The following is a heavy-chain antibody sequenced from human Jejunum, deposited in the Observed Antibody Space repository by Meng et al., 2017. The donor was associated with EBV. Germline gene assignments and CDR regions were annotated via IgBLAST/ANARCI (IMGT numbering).Heavy chain of an antibody. D-gene: IGHD2-2*03. V-gene: IGHV3-20*01. CDR3: ARDKRGAGYCHDY. Sequence: ELLLAESGGGVVRPGGLLSLSCVASGFNLEDYGMNWVRQVPGKGLEWVATINWDGRRTGYADSVKGRFTISRDNAKNSLYLQMNSLRAEDTALYHCARDKRGAGYCHDYWGQGTLVTVSS. CDR1: GFNLEDYG. CDR2: INWDGRRT. J-gene: IGHJ4*02.